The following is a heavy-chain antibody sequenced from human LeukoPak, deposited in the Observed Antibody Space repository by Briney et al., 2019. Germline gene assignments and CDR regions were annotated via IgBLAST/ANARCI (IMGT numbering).Heavy chain of an antibody. CDR1: GGSSSSSS. CDR2: INYSGST. V-gene: IGHV4-59*08. Sequence: KSSETLSLTCTVSGGSSSSSSWNWIRQPPGKGLEWIGYINYSGSTKYNPSLESRVTISVDTSKNQISLKLRSVTAADTAIYYCARRQQTGGDNGLHNWFDPWGQGTLVTVSS. J-gene: IGHJ5*02. D-gene: IGHD2-21*01. CDR3: ARRQQTGGDNGLHNWFDP.